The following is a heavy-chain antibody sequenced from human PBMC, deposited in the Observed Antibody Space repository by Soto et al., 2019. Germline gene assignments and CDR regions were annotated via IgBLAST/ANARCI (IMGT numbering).Heavy chain of an antibody. D-gene: IGHD3-3*01. CDR3: ARSGRFWSDPFDP. V-gene: IGHV1-3*01. CDR1: GYTFTSYA. J-gene: IGHJ5*02. Sequence: ASVEVSCKASGYTFTSYAMHWVRQAPGQRLEWMGWINAGNGNTKYSQKFQGRVTITRDTSASTAYMELSSLRSEDTAVYYCARSGRFWSDPFDPWGQGTLVTVSS. CDR2: INAGNGNT.